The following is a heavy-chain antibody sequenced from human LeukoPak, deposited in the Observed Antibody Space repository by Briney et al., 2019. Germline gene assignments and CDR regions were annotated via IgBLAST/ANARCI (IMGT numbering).Heavy chain of an antibody. J-gene: IGHJ4*02. CDR2: IDWSGDST. CDR1: GFIFDSYD. V-gene: IGHV3-20*04. CDR3: VRDRLRADS. Sequence: GGSLRLSCAASGFIFDSYDMLWVRQAPGEGLEWVATIDWSGDSTVYADSVKGRFTISRDNARNSLYLQMNSLRAEDTAFYYCVRDRLRADSWGQGTLVTVSS. D-gene: IGHD6-6*01.